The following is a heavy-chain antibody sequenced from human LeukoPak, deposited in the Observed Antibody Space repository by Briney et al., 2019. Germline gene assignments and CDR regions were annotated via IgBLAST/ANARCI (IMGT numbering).Heavy chain of an antibody. V-gene: IGHV4-38-2*02. CDR2: IYHSGST. J-gene: IGHJ6*03. CDR1: GYSISSGYY. Sequence: PSETLSLTCTVSGYSISSGYYWGWIRQPPGKGLEWIGSIYHSGSTYYNPSLKSRVTISVDTSKNQFSLKLSSVTAADTAVYYCARDEYGSGSYYMDVWGKGTTVTVSS. CDR3: ARDEYGSGSYYMDV. D-gene: IGHD3-10*01.